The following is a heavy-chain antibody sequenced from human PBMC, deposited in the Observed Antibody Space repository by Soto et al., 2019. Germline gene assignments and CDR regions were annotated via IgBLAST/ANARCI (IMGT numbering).Heavy chain of an antibody. V-gene: IGHV4-30-2*01. CDR3: ARGGGNFIFSAFDI. CDR1: GGSISSGGYS. J-gene: IGHJ3*02. CDR2: IYHSGGT. D-gene: IGHD2-21*02. Sequence: QLQVQESSSGLVKPSQTLSLTCAVSGGSISSGGYSWSWIRQPPGKGLEWIGYIYHSGGTYYNPSLKSRVTISVDRSKNQFSLKLSSVTAADTAVYYCARGGGNFIFSAFDIWGQGTMVTVSS.